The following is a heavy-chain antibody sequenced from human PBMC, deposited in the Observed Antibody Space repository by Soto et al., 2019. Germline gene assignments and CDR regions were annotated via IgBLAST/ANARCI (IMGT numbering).Heavy chain of an antibody. D-gene: IGHD3-22*01. CDR3: TTDSYITLKLVRFDY. V-gene: IGHV3-15*07. Sequence: PGGSLRLSCAASGFTFSNAWINWVRQAPGKGLEWVGRVKSKNDGGTTDFAAPVKGRFAISRDDSKNMVYLEMNSLQTEDTAIYYCTTDSYITLKLVRFDYWGLGTLVPVSS. J-gene: IGHJ4*01. CDR1: GFTFSNAW. CDR2: VKSKNDGGTT.